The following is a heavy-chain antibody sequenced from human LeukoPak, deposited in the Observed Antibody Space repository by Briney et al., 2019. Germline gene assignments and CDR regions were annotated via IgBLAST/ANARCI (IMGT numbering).Heavy chain of an antibody. V-gene: IGHV4-4*07. D-gene: IGHD5-18*01. Sequence: NPSETLSLTCTVSGGSISSYYWSWIRQPAGKGLEWIGRIYTSGSTNYNPSLKSRVTMSVDTSKNQFSLKLSSVTAADTAVYYCAKGVYSYGYEFYYFDYWGQGTLVTVSS. CDR1: GGSISSYY. CDR3: AKGVYSYGYEFYYFDY. CDR2: IYTSGST. J-gene: IGHJ4*02.